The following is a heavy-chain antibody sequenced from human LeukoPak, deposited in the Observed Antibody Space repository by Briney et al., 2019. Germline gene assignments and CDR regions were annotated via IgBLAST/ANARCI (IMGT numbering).Heavy chain of an antibody. Sequence: PGGSLRLSCAASGFTFSSYWMSWVRQAPGKGLEWVANIKKDGSEKYYVDSVKGRFTISRDNAKKSLYLQMNSLRAEDTAVYYCARDQGPYSILPSSLLDYWGQGTLVTVSS. V-gene: IGHV3-7*01. CDR2: IKKDGSEK. J-gene: IGHJ4*02. CDR1: GFTFSSYW. CDR3: ARDQGPYSILPSSLLDY. D-gene: IGHD1-26*01.